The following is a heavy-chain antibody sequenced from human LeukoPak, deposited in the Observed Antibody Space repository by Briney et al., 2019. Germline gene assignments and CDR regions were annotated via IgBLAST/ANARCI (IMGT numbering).Heavy chain of an antibody. CDR3: ARTNTV. CDR1: GGSFSGYY. CDR2: INHSGSN. Sequence: SXTLSLTCAVYGGSFSGYYWSWIRQPPGKGLEWIGEINHSGSNNYNPSLKRRVTISVDTSKNQFSLKLSSVTAADTAVYYCARTNTVWGQGTLVTVSS. J-gene: IGHJ4*02. D-gene: IGHD2-2*02. V-gene: IGHV4-34*01.